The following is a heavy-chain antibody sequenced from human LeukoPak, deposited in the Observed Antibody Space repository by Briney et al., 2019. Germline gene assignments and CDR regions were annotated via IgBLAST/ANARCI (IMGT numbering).Heavy chain of an antibody. CDR1: GGSFSGYY. J-gene: IGHJ4*02. Sequence: PSETLSPTCAVYGGSFSGYYWSWIRQPPGKGLEWIGEINHSGSTNYNPSLKSRVTISVDTSKNQFSLKLSSVTAADTAVYYCARADYDFWSGYFYWGQGTLVTVSS. V-gene: IGHV4-34*01. D-gene: IGHD3-3*01. CDR3: ARADYDFWSGYFY. CDR2: INHSGST.